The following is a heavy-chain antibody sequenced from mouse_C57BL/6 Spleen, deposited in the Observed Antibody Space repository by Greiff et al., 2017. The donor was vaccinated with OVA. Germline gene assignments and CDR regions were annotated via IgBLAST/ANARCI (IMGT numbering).Heavy chain of an antibody. CDR3: ARLITTVVAEKNCDY. Sequence: QVQLQQPGPELVKPGASVKISCKASGYAFSSSWMNWVKQRPGKGLEWIGRIYPGDGDTNYNGKFKGKATLTADKSSSTAYMQLSSLTSEDSAVYFCARLITTVVAEKNCDYWGQGTTRTVSS. CDR2: IYPGDGDT. D-gene: IGHD1-1*01. V-gene: IGHV1-82*01. CDR1: GYAFSSSW. J-gene: IGHJ2*01.